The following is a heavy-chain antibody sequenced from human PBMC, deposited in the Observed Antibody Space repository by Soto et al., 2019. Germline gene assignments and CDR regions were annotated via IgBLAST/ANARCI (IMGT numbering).Heavy chain of an antibody. V-gene: IGHV3-33*01. J-gene: IGHJ6*02. CDR1: GFTFSSYG. CDR2: IWYDGSNK. Sequence: HPGGSLRLSCAASGFTFSSYGMHWVRQAPGKGLEWVAVIWYDGSNKYYADSVKGRFTISRDNSKNTLYLQMNSLGAEDTAVYYCAREDSHTTPPYYCYGMDVWGQGTTVTVSS. CDR3: AREDSHTTPPYYCYGMDV. D-gene: IGHD1-26*01.